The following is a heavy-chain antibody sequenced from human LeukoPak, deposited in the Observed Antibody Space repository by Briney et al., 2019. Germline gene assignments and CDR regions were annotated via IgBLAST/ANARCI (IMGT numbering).Heavy chain of an antibody. CDR3: AKDSSGYYVNWFDP. J-gene: IGHJ5*02. CDR1: GFTFSSYE. CDR2: ISSSGSTI. D-gene: IGHD3-22*01. V-gene: IGHV3-48*03. Sequence: GGSLRLSCAASGFTFSSYEMNWVRQAPGKGLEWVSYISSSGSTIYYADSVKGRFTISRDNAKNSLYLQMNSLRAEDTALYYCAKDSSGYYVNWFDPWGQGTLVTVSS.